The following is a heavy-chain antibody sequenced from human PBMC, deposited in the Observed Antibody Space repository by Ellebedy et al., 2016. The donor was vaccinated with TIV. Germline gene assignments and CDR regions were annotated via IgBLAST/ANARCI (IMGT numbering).Heavy chain of an antibody. CDR3: ARVYCSGATCPAAFDI. CDR1: GFIFSSNG. D-gene: IGHD2-15*01. CDR2: ISFDGTTK. J-gene: IGHJ3*02. V-gene: IGHV3-30*03. Sequence: GESLKISCAASGFIFSSNGMHWVRQAPGKGLEWVAVISFDGTTKHYVDSVKGRFTISRDNAKNTLFLQMNSLRAEDTALYYCARVYCSGATCPAAFDIWGQGTMVTVSS.